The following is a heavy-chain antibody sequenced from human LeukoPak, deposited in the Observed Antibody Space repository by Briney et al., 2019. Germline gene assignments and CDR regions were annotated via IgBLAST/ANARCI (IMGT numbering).Heavy chain of an antibody. CDR2: INPNSGGT. J-gene: IGHJ4*02. CDR3: ARDDRYCSGGSCFN. V-gene: IGHV1-2*02. D-gene: IGHD2-15*01. Sequence: ASVKVSCKASGYTFTGYYMHWVRQAPGQGLEWMGWINPNSGGTNYAQKFQGRVTMTRDTSISTAYMELGRLRSDDTAVYYCARDDRYCSGGSCFNWGQGTLVTVSS. CDR1: GYTFTGYY.